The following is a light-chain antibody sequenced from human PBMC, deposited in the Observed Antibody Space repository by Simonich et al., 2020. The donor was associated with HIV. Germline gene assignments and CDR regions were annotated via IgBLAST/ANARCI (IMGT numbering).Light chain of an antibody. CDR2: DVS. J-gene: IGLJ2*01. CDR1: SSDVGGYNY. V-gene: IGLV2-14*01. CDR3: SSYTSSSTLV. Sequence: QSALTQPASVSGSPGQSITISCTGTSSDVGGYNYVSWYQQPPGKAPKLMIYDVSKRPSGVSNRFSGSKSGTTASLTISGLQAEDEADYYCSSYTSSSTLVFGGVTKLTVL.